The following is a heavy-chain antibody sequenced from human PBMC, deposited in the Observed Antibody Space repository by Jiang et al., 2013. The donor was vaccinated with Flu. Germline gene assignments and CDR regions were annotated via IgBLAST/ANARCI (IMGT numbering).Heavy chain of an antibody. CDR3: RLSVVGSGSYSPPGDSPPLSNPTLFDY. D-gene: IGHD3-10*01. V-gene: IGHV1-69*09. Sequence: VQLVESGAEVKKPGASVKVSCKASGYTFTGYYMHWVRQAPGQGLEWMGWINPILGIANYAQKFQGRVTITADKSTSTAYMELSSLRSEDTAVYYCRLSVVGSGSYSPPGDSPPLSNPTLFDYWGQGTLVTVSS. CDR1: GYTFTGYY. J-gene: IGHJ4*02. CDR2: INPILGIA.